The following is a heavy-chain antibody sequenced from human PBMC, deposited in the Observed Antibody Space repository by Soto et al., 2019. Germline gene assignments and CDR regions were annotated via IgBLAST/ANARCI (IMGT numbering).Heavy chain of an antibody. CDR3: ARNPRAVAAMHMDV. CDR1: GGTFSSYA. Sequence: QVQLVQSGAEVKKPGSSVKVSCKASGGTFSSYAFNWVRLAPGQGLEWMGRIIPILGIGDYAQRFQGRVTITADKSTSTVYMELSSLRSEDTAVYYCARNPRAVAAMHMDVWGKGTMVTVSS. V-gene: IGHV1-69*04. J-gene: IGHJ6*03. CDR2: IIPILGIG. D-gene: IGHD6-19*01.